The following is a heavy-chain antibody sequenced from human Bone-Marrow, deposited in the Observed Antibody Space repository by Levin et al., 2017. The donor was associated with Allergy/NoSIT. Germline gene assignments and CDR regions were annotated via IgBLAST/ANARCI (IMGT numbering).Heavy chain of an antibody. CDR3: ARDLLKGTPGYCIRGRYYYYYGMDV. CDR2: IYHSGST. J-gene: IGHJ6*02. V-gene: IGHV4-30-2*01. D-gene: IGHD2-2*01. Sequence: SETLSLTCAVSGGSISSGGYSWSWIRQPPGKGLEWIGYIYHSGSTYYNPSLKSRVTISVDRSKNQFSLKLSSVTAADTAVYYCARDLLKGTPGYCIRGRYYYYYGMDVWGQGTTVTVSS. CDR1: GGSISSGGYS.